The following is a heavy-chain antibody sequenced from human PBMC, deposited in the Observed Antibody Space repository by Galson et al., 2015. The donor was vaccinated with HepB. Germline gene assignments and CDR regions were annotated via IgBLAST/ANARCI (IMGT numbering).Heavy chain of an antibody. J-gene: IGHJ6*02. CDR1: GSSFNNYY. Sequence: QSGAEVKKPGESLKISCKGSGSSFNNYYIGWVRQMPGKGLEWMGIVYPDDSRSTYSPSFQGQVTFSADTSISTAFLHWSSLKASDTALYYCARGVATKFDTFVVWGQGTTVAVSS. D-gene: IGHD3-16*01. CDR2: VYPDDSRS. V-gene: IGHV5-51*01. CDR3: ARGVATKFDTFVV.